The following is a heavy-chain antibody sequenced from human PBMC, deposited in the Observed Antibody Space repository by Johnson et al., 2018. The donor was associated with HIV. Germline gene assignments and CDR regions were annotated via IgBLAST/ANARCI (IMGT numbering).Heavy chain of an antibody. V-gene: IGHV3-30*04. Sequence: QVQLVESGGGVVQPGRSLRLSCAASGFTFSSYAMHWVRQAPGKGLEWVAVISYDGSNKYYADSVKGRFTISRDNSKNTLYLQMNSLRAEDTAVDYCARERGRIAADAFDIWGQGTMVTVAS. D-gene: IGHD6-13*01. J-gene: IGHJ3*02. CDR3: ARERGRIAADAFDI. CDR2: ISYDGSNK. CDR1: GFTFSSYA.